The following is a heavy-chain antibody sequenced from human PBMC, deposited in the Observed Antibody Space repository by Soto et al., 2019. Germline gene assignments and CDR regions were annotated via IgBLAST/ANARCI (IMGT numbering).Heavy chain of an antibody. J-gene: IGHJ4*02. Sequence: QVQLVQSGAEVKKPGASVKVSCKASGYTFTSYYMHWVRQAPGQGLEWRGIINPSGGSTSYAQKLQVSVTRTRDTSTSTVYMELSSLRSEDTAGYYCSRVRLHGLDYWGQGTLVTVSS. CDR2: INPSGGST. CDR1: GYTFTSYY. CDR3: SRVRLHGLDY. D-gene: IGHD4-4*01. V-gene: IGHV1-46*01.